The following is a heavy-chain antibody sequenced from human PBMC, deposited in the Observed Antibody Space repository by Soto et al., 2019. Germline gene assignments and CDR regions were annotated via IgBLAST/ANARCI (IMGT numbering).Heavy chain of an antibody. J-gene: IGHJ6*02. Sequence: GGSLRLSCAASGFTFSNYAMTWVRQAPGKGLKWVSAISRSGDSTYYADSVKGRFTISRDNSKNTLYVQMNSLRAEDTAVYYCAKGAFAGYYYYGMDVWGQGTTVTVSS. CDR2: ISRSGDST. CDR1: GFTFSNYA. D-gene: IGHD3-16*01. CDR3: AKGAFAGYYYYGMDV. V-gene: IGHV3-23*01.